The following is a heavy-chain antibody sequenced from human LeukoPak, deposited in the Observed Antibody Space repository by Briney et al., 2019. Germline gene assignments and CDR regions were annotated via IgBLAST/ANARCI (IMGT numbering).Heavy chain of an antibody. CDR3: AGSTRQYQLLWIWAFDY. CDR1: GGSVSSGSYY. CDR2: IYYSGST. J-gene: IGHJ4*02. V-gene: IGHV4-61*01. Sequence: SETLSLTCTVSGGSVSSGSYYWSWIRQPPGKGLEWIGYIYYSGSTNYNPSLKSRVTISVDTSKNQFSLKLSSVTAADTAVYYCAGSTRQYQLLWIWAFDYWGQGTLVTVSS. D-gene: IGHD2-2*01.